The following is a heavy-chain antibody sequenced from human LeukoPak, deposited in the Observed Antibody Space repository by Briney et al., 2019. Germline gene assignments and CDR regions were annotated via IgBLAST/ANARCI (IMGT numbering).Heavy chain of an antibody. D-gene: IGHD2/OR15-2a*01. Sequence: GGSLRLSCAASGFTFSSYSMNWVRQAPGKGLEWVSYISSSSSTIYYADSVKGRFTISKDNAKNTVYLQMNSLRAEDTAVYYCVSFYETYWGRGTLVTVSS. V-gene: IGHV3-48*04. CDR1: GFTFSSYS. CDR3: VSFYETY. J-gene: IGHJ4*02. CDR2: ISSSSSTI.